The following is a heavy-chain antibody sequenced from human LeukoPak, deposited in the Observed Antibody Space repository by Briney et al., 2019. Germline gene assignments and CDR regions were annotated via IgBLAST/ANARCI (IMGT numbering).Heavy chain of an antibody. D-gene: IGHD6-19*01. V-gene: IGHV1-46*01. J-gene: IGHJ1*01. CDR2: INPSGGST. CDR3: SRGGPVAGTHKYFQH. CDR1: GYTFTSYY. Sequence: ASVKVSCKASGYTFTSYYMHWVRQAPGQGLEWMGIINPSGGSTSYAQTFQGRVTLTRNTSISTAYMELSSLRSEDTAVYYCSRGGPVAGTHKYFQHWGQGTLVTVSS.